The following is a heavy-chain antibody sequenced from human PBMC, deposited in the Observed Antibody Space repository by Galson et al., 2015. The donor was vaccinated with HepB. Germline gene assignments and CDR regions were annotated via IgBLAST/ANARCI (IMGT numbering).Heavy chain of an antibody. CDR3: ARDRQEGSSRWGAFDI. Sequence: SVKVSCKASGYTFTNYAMHWVRQAPGQRLEWMGWINTDKSNTKYSQKFQGRVAITTDTSASTAYMELSSLRSEDTAVYYCARDRQEGSSRWGAFDIWGQGTMVSVSS. D-gene: IGHD1-26*01. CDR1: GYTFTNYA. J-gene: IGHJ3*02. CDR2: INTDKSNT. V-gene: IGHV1-3*04.